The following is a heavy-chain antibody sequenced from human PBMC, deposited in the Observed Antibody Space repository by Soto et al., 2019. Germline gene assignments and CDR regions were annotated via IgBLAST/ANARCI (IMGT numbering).Heavy chain of an antibody. CDR2: ISSSSSYI. CDR3: ARVTPSYDSSGYPDY. J-gene: IGHJ4*02. Sequence: GGSLRLSCAASGFTFSSYSMNWVRQAPGKGLEWVSSISSSSSYIYYADSVKGRFTISRDNAKNSLYLQMNSLRAEDTAVYYCARVTPSYDSSGYPDYWGQGTLVTVSS. CDR1: GFTFSSYS. V-gene: IGHV3-21*01. D-gene: IGHD3-22*01.